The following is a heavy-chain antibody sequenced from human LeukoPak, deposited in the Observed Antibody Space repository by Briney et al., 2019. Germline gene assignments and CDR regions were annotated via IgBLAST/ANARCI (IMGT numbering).Heavy chain of an antibody. CDR2: IYPGDSDT. CDR1: GYSFTSYW. CDR3: ARPDTYYDSSGYLFDY. V-gene: IGHV5-51*01. Sequence: GESPKISCKGSGYSFTSYWIGWVRQMPGKGLEWMGIIYPGDSDTRYSPSFQGQVTISADKSISTAYLQWSSLKASDTAMYYCARPDTYYDSSGYLFDYWGQGTLVTVSS. J-gene: IGHJ4*02. D-gene: IGHD3-22*01.